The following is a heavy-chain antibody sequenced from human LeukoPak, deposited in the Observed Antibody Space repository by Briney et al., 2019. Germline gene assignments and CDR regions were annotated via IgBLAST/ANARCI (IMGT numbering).Heavy chain of an antibody. D-gene: IGHD3-16*01. Sequence: GGSLRLSCAASGFTFSSYGMHWVRQAPGKGLEWVAFIRYDGSNKYYADSVKGRFTISRDNSKNTLYLQMNSLRAEDTAVYYCAKSVNPPSCYYMDVWGKGTTVTVSS. V-gene: IGHV3-30*02. CDR3: AKSVNPPSCYYMDV. CDR1: GFTFSSYG. J-gene: IGHJ6*03. CDR2: IRYDGSNK.